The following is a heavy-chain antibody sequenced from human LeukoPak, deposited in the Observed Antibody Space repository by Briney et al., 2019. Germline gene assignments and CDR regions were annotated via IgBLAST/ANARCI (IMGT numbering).Heavy chain of an antibody. V-gene: IGHV2-70*11. Sequence: LRLSCAASGFTFSSYWMSWIRQPPGKALEWLARIDWDDDKYYSTSLKTRLTISKDTSKNQVVLTMTNMDPVDTATYYCARYYYYDSSGYHDYWGQGTLVTVSS. CDR3: ARYYYYDSSGYHDY. D-gene: IGHD3-22*01. CDR2: IDWDDDK. CDR1: GFTFSSYW. J-gene: IGHJ4*02.